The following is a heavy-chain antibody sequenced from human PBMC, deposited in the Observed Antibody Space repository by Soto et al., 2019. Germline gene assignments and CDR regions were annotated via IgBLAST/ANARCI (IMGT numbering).Heavy chain of an antibody. CDR1: GFTFGSHA. D-gene: IGHD3-3*01. Sequence: EVQLLESGGGLVQPGGSLRLSCAASGFTFGSHAMIWVRQAPGKGLEWVSAISGSGGSAYYADSVKGRFTISRDNSINTLYLQMNSLRAEDTALYSCAKEPYSDFWSAYYYFDYWGQGTLVNVSS. J-gene: IGHJ4*02. CDR2: ISGSGGSA. CDR3: AKEPYSDFWSAYYYFDY. V-gene: IGHV3-23*01.